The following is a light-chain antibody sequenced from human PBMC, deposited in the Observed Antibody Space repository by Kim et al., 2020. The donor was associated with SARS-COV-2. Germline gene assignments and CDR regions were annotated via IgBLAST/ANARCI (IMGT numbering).Light chain of an antibody. CDR3: QTWGPGIRV. CDR1: NGHYNYA. J-gene: IGLJ3*02. Sequence: QLVLTQSASASASLGASVKLTCTLSNGHYNYAIAWHQQQPGKGPRYLMKVNSDGSHSKGDGIPDRFSGSSSGAERYLTISSLQSDDEADYYCQTWGPGIRVFGGGTQLTVL. CDR2: VNSDGSH. V-gene: IGLV4-69*01.